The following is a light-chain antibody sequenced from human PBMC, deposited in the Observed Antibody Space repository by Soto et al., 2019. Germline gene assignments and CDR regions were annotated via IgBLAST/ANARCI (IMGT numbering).Light chain of an antibody. CDR1: QSLDIY. V-gene: IGKV3-11*01. CDR2: DAS. CDR3: QQRTDFA. J-gene: IGKJ4*01. Sequence: ERVLTQSPDTLSLSPGETATLSCRASQSLDIYLAWYQQKPGQAPRLLVYDASNRAIGIPPRFSGSGSGTDFPLTISGLEPEDFAVYYCQQRTDFAFGGGTKVELK.